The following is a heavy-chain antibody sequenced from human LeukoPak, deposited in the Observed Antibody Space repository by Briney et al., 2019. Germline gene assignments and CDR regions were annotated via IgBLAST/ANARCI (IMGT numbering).Heavy chain of an antibody. CDR2: ISSSSSYI. Sequence: GGSLRLSCAASGFTVSSNYMSWVRQAPGKGLEWVSSISSSSSYIYYADSVKGRFTISRDNAKNSLYLQMNSLRAEDTAVYYCARDMDFWTGGLYYYYMDVWGKGTTVTVSS. D-gene: IGHD3/OR15-3a*01. CDR3: ARDMDFWTGGLYYYYMDV. V-gene: IGHV3-21*01. CDR1: GFTVSSNY. J-gene: IGHJ6*03.